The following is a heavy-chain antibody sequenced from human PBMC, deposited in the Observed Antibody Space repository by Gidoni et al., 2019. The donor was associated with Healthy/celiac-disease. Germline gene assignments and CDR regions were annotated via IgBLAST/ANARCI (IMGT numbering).Heavy chain of an antibody. J-gene: IGHJ4*02. CDR3: FDSSGSHY. CDR1: GFTFSSYA. Sequence: EVQLLASGGGLVQPGGSLRRSCAASGFTFSSYALSWVRQAPGKGLEWVSAISGNGGSTYYADSVKGRFTISRDNSKNTLYLQMNSLRAEDTAVYYCFDSSGSHYWGQGTLVTVSS. CDR2: ISGNGGST. V-gene: IGHV3-23*01. D-gene: IGHD3-22*01.